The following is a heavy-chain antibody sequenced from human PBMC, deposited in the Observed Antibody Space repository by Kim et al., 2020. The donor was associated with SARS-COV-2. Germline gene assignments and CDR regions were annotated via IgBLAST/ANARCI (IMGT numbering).Heavy chain of an antibody. CDR3: ARGRDSSGWYPLEY. V-gene: IGHV3-13*01. J-gene: IGHJ4*02. CDR1: GFTFSSYD. CDR2: IGTAGDT. D-gene: IGHD6-19*01. Sequence: GGSLRLSCAASGFTFSSYDMHWVRQATGKGLEWVSAIGTAGDTYYPGSVKGRFTISRENAKNSLYLQMNSLRAGDTAVYYCARGRDSSGWYPLEYWGQGTLVAVSS.